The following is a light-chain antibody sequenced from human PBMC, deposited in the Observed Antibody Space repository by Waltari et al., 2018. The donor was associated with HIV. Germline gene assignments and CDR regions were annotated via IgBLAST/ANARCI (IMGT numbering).Light chain of an antibody. CDR1: SSNIGTYS. J-gene: IGLJ2*01. CDR2: NNN. V-gene: IGLV1-44*01. CDR3: ATWEHRLNGPI. Sequence: QSVLTQPPSASGTPGQRVTISCSGGSSNIGTYSVNWYQPVPGTAPKLLIYNNNRWPSGVPDRCSGSKSGTSASLAISGLQSEDEADYYCATWEHRLNGPIFGGGTRLTVL.